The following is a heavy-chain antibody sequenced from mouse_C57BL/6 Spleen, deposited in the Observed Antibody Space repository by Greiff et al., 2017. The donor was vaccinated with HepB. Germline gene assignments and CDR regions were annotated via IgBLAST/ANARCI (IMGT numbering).Heavy chain of an antibody. D-gene: IGHD1-1*01. CDR2: ISSGSSTI. J-gene: IGHJ2*01. CDR3: ARDYYGSSWYFDY. V-gene: IGHV5-17*01. Sequence: EVKLMESGGGLVKPGGSLKLSCAASGFTFSDYGMHWVRQAPEKGLEWVAYISSGSSTIYYADTVKGRFTISRDNAKNTLFLQMTSLRSEDTAMYYCARDYYGSSWYFDYWGQGTTLTVSS. CDR1: GFTFSDYG.